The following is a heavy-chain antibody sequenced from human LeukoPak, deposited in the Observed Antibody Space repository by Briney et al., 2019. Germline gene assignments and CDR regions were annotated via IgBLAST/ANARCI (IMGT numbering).Heavy chain of an antibody. CDR2: ISGSGGST. D-gene: IGHD3-3*01. CDR3: AKEIFAMYYFDY. V-gene: IGHV3-23*01. CDR1: GFTFSSYA. J-gene: IGHJ4*02. Sequence: GGSLRPSCAASGFTFSSYAMSWVRQAPGKGLEWVSAISGSGGSTYYADSVKGRFTISRDNSKNTLYLQMNSLRAEDTAVCYCAKEIFAMYYFDYWGQGTLVTVSS.